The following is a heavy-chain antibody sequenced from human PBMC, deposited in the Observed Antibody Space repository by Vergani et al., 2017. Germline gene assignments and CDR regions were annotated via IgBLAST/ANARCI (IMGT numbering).Heavy chain of an antibody. CDR1: GFTFGDYA. CDR3: TTPTKCELQYYFDY. V-gene: IGHV3-15*01. CDR2: IRPKTDGETT. D-gene: IGHD3-9*01. J-gene: IGHJ4*02. Sequence: EVQLVESGGGLVQPGRSLRLSCTASGFTFGDYAMSWLRQAPGKGLEWVARIRPKTDGETTDYAAPVKGRFTISRDDSKNTLYLQMNSLKTEDTAVYYGTTPTKCELQYYFDYWGQGTLVTGS.